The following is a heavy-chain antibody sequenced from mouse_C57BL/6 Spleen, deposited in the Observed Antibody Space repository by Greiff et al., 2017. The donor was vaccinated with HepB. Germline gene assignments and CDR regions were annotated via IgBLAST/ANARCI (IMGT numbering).Heavy chain of an antibody. J-gene: IGHJ4*01. D-gene: IGHD1-1*01. V-gene: IGHV1-69*01. CDR2: IDPSDSYT. CDR1: GYTFTSYW. CDR3: ARSPYDYAMDY. Sequence: QVQLQQPGAELVMPGASVKLSCKASGYTFTSYWIHWVKQRPGQGLEWIGEIDPSDSYTNYNQKFKGKSTLTVDKSSSTAYMQLSSLTSEDSAVYYCARSPYDYAMDYWGQGTSVTVSS.